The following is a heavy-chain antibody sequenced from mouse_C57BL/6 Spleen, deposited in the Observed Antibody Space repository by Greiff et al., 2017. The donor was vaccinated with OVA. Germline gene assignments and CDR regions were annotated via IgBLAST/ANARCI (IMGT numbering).Heavy chain of an antibody. CDR2: IDPETGGT. Sequence: QVQLQQSGAELVRPGASVTLSCKASGYTFTDYEMHWVKQTPVHGLEWIGAIDPETGGTAYNQKFKGKAILTADKSSSTAYMELRSLTSEDSAVYYCTRAYYSNYDAMDYWGQGTSVTVSS. V-gene: IGHV1-15*01. CDR1: GYTFTDYE. J-gene: IGHJ4*01. D-gene: IGHD2-5*01. CDR3: TRAYYSNYDAMDY.